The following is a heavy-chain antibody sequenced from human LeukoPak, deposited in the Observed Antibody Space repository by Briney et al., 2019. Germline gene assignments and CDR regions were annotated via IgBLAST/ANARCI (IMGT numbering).Heavy chain of an antibody. Sequence: GGSLRLSCVDSGFNLRSSEMNWVRQAPGQGLEWISYISSSGGTIYYADSVKGRFTISRDNAKNSLYLQMNSLRAEHTAVYYCAKGGGYFSPYWYFDLWGRGTLVTVSS. V-gene: IGHV3-48*03. CDR3: AKGGGYFSPYWYFDL. D-gene: IGHD1-26*01. CDR2: ISSSGGTI. CDR1: GFNLRSSE. J-gene: IGHJ2*01.